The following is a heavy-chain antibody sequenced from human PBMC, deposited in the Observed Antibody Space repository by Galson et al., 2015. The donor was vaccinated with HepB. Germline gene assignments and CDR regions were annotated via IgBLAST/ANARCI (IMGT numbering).Heavy chain of an antibody. J-gene: IGHJ4*02. Sequence: SAKVSCKASGYTFTSYYMHWVRQAPGQGLEWMGIINPSGGSTSYAQKFQGRVTMTRDTSTSTVYMELSSLRSEDTAVYYCARDTSAAAYYFDYWGQGTLVTVSS. V-gene: IGHV1-46*01. CDR2: INPSGGST. CDR3: ARDTSAAAYYFDY. CDR1: GYTFTSYY. D-gene: IGHD6-13*01.